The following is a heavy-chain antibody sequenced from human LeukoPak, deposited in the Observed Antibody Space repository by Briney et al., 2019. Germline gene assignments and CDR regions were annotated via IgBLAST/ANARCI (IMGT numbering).Heavy chain of an antibody. D-gene: IGHD3-10*01. J-gene: IGHJ4*02. CDR3: ARLSHGSGSYYKRRYNYYFDY. Sequence: SETLSLTCTVSGGSISSSSYYWGWIRQPPGKGLEWIGSIYYSGSTYYNPSLKSRVTISVDTSKNQFSLKLSSVTAADTAVCYCARLSHGSGSYYKRRYNYYFDYWGQGTLVTVSS. CDR2: IYYSGST. CDR1: GGSISSSSYY. V-gene: IGHV4-39*01.